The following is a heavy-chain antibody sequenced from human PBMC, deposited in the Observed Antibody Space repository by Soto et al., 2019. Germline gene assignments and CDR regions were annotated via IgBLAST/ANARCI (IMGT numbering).Heavy chain of an antibody. J-gene: IGHJ4*02. CDR3: ALSSSWAYFDY. D-gene: IGHD6-13*01. CDR1: GFTFSSYS. Sequence: EVQLVESGGGLVKPGGSLRLSCAASGFTFSSYSMNWVRQAPGKGLEWVSSISSSSSYIYYADSVKGRFTISRDNAKNLLYLQMNSLRAEDTAVYYCALSSSWAYFDYWGQGTLVTVSS. CDR2: ISSSSSYI. V-gene: IGHV3-21*01.